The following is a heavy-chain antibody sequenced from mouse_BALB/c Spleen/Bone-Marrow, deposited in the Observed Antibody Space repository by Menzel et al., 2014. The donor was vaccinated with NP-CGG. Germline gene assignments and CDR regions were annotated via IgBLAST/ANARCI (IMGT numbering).Heavy chain of an antibody. CDR3: TVPFGPGFDY. CDR2: IRLKSNNYPT. V-gene: IGHV6-6*02. J-gene: IGHJ2*01. CDR1: GFTFSNYW. Sequence: DVQLVESGGGLVQPGGSMKLSCVASGFTFSNYWMNWVRQSPEKGLEWVAEIRLKSNNYPTHYAESVKGRFTISRDESKSSVYLQMNNLRAEDTGIYYCTVPFGPGFDYWGQGTTLTVSS.